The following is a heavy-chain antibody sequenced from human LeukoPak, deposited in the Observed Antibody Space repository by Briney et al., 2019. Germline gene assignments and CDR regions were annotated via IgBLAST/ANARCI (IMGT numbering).Heavy chain of an antibody. J-gene: IGHJ5*02. Sequence: ASVKVSCKVSGYTLTELSMHWVRQAPGQGLEWMGWINPNSGGTNYAQKFQGRVTMTRDTSISTAYMELSRLRSDDTAVYYCARDYYDSSGYYYYSVCWFDPWGQGTLVTVSS. CDR2: INPNSGGT. D-gene: IGHD3-22*01. CDR1: GYTLTELS. V-gene: IGHV1-2*02. CDR3: ARDYYDSSGYYYYSVCWFDP.